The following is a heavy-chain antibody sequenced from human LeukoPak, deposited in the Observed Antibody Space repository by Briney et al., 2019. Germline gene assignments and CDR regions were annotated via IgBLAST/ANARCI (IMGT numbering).Heavy chain of an antibody. CDR3: ARGFYGSGSYSPPYYYMDV. J-gene: IGHJ6*03. CDR2: INHSGST. D-gene: IGHD3-10*01. Sequence: PSGTLSLTCAVYGGSFSGYYWSWIRQPPGKGLEWIGEINHSGSTNYNPSLKSRVTISVDTSKNQFSLKLSSVTAADTAVYYCARGFYGSGSYSPPYYYMDVWGKGTTVTISS. V-gene: IGHV4-34*01. CDR1: GGSFSGYY.